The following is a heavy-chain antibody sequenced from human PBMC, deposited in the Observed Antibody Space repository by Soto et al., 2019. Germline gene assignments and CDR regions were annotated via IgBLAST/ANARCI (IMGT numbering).Heavy chain of an antibody. V-gene: IGHV1-8*01. CDR1: GYTFTRYD. Sequence: ASVKVSCKASGYTFTRYDINWVRQATGQGLEWMGWMNPNSGNTGYAQKFQGRVTMTRNTSISTAYMELSSLRSEDTAVYYCARGLFYYDSSGSHYGMDVWGQGTTVTVSS. CDR3: ARGLFYYDSSGSHYGMDV. J-gene: IGHJ6*02. D-gene: IGHD3-22*01. CDR2: MNPNSGNT.